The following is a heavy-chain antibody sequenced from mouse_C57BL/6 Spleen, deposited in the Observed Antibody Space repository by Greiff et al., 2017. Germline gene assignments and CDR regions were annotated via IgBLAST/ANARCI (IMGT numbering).Heavy chain of an antibody. D-gene: IGHD1-1*01. CDR3: ARRYYGVFDY. Sequence: QVQLQQPGAELVMPGASVKLSCKASGYTFTSYWMHWVKQRPGQGLEWIGEIDPSDSYTNYNQKFKGKSTLTVDKSSSTAYMQLSSLTSEDSAVYYCARRYYGVFDYWGQGTTLTVSS. J-gene: IGHJ2*01. CDR2: IDPSDSYT. V-gene: IGHV1-69*01. CDR1: GYTFTSYW.